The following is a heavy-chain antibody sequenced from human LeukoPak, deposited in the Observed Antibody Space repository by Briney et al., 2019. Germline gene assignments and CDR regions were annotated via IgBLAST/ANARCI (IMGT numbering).Heavy chain of an antibody. J-gene: IGHJ4*02. D-gene: IGHD6-19*01. Sequence: SVKVSCKASGGTFSSYAISWVRQAPGQGLEWMGRIIPILGIANYAQKFQGRVAITADNSTSTAYMELSSLRSEDTAVYYCARRMGYSSGWYLDYWGQGTLVTVSS. CDR2: IIPILGIA. CDR3: ARRMGYSSGWYLDY. V-gene: IGHV1-69*04. CDR1: GGTFSSYA.